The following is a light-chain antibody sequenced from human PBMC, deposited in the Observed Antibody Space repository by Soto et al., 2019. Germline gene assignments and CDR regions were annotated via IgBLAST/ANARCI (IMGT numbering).Light chain of an antibody. V-gene: IGKV1-39*01. CDR1: QSVGTW. CDR3: QQSYTAPLT. Sequence: DIQMTQSPSTLSASVGDRITISCRASQSVGTWVAWYQQKPGKAPNLLIFAASTLQSGVPSRFSGSGSGTDFTLTIRSLQPEDFATYYCQQSYTAPLTFGGGTKVDIK. CDR2: AAS. J-gene: IGKJ4*01.